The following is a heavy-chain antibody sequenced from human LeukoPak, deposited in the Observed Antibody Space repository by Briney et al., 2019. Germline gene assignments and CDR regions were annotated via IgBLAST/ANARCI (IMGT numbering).Heavy chain of an antibody. CDR1: GGTFSSYA. CDR3: ASDFWSGYG. Sequence: ASVKVSCKASGGTFSSYAISWVRQAPGQGLEWMGGIIPIFGTANYAQTFQGRVMITTDESTSTAYMELSSLRSEDTAVYYCASDFWSGYGWGQGTLVTVSS. V-gene: IGHV1-69*05. J-gene: IGHJ4*02. D-gene: IGHD3-3*01. CDR2: IIPIFGTA.